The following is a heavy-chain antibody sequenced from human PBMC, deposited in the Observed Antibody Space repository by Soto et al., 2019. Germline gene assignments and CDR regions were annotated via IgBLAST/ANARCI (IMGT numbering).Heavy chain of an antibody. V-gene: IGHV3-74*01. CDR2: ISLDGSRT. CDR3: ARAPPGYSVGYRYYGMDV. Sequence: EVQLVESGGGLVQPGGSLRLSCAAPGFTFGSYWMHWFRQAPGKGLVWVSHISLDGSRTTYADSVKGRFTISRDNAKSTLYLIMNSLRAEDTAVYYCARAPPGYSVGYRYYGMDVWGQGTTVTVSS. D-gene: IGHD3-9*01. CDR1: GFTFGSYW. J-gene: IGHJ6*02.